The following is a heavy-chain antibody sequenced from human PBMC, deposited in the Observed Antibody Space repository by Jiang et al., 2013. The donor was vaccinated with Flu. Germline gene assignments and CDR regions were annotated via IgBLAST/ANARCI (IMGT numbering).Heavy chain of an antibody. CDR1: GFTFSNYG. D-gene: IGHD2-15*01. V-gene: IGHV3-30*18. CDR3: AERGARYCSGGSCYPWTT. Sequence: VQLVESGGGVVQPGRSLRLSCAASGFTFSNYGMHWVRQAPGKGLEWVAVISYDGSNKYYADSVKGRFTISRDNSKNTLYLQMNSLRAEDTAVYYCAERGARYCSGGSCYPWTTWGQGTLVT. CDR2: ISYDGSNK. J-gene: IGHJ4*02.